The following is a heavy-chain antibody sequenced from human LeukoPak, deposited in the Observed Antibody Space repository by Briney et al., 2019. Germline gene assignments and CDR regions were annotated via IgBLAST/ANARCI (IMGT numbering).Heavy chain of an antibody. J-gene: IGHJ5*02. Sequence: GGSLRLSCAASGFTFSDYYMSWIRQAPGKGLEWVSAISGSGGSTYYADSVKGRFTISRDNSKNTLYLQMNSLRAEDTAVYYCAKAKDIVVVVAANLGGFDPWGQGTLVTVSS. V-gene: IGHV3-23*01. D-gene: IGHD2-15*01. CDR1: GFTFSDYY. CDR3: AKAKDIVVVVAANLGGFDP. CDR2: ISGSGGST.